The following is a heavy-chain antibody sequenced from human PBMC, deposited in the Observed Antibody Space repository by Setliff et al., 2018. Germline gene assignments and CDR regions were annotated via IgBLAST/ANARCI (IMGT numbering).Heavy chain of an antibody. J-gene: IGHJ3*02. Sequence: PSETLSLTCTVSGDSISNYYWSWIRQPPGKGLEWIGYIHGRGSTNYNPSPKSRVTISVDTSNNQFSLNLNSVSAADTAVYYCAKIKPGGGSFDIWGQGTMVTVSS. V-gene: IGHV4-59*08. CDR3: AKIKPGGGSFDI. CDR1: GDSISNYY. CDR2: IHGRGST. D-gene: IGHD3-10*01.